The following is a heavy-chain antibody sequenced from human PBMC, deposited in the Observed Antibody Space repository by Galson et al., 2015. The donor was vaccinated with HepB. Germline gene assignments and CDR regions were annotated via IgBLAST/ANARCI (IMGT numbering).Heavy chain of an antibody. CDR3: AKDLSPHYYYYGMDV. V-gene: IGHV3-30*18. J-gene: IGHJ6*02. CDR1: GFTFSSYG. CDR2: ISYDGSNK. Sequence: SLRLSCAASGFTFSSYGMHWVRQAPGKGLEWVAVISYDGSNKYYADSVKGRFTISRDNSKNTLYLQMNSLRAEDTAVYYCAKDLSPHYYYYGMDVWGQGTTVTVSS. D-gene: IGHD2/OR15-2a*01.